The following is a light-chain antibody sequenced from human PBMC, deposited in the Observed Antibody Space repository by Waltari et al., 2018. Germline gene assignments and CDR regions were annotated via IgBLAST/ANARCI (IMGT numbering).Light chain of an antibody. J-gene: IGKJ4*01. CDR2: GAS. CDR1: QSVSRSY. V-gene: IGKV3-20*01. Sequence: DIVFTQSPGTLSLSPGERANLSCRASQSVSRSYLAWYQQKPGQAPRLLIYGASSRATGIPDRFSGSGSGTDFSLTISRLEPEDFAVYYCQRYGSSPLTFGGGTKVEIK. CDR3: QRYGSSPLT.